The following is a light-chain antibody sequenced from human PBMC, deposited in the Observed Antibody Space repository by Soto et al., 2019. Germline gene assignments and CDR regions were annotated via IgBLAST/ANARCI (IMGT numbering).Light chain of an antibody. CDR1: QRFGSSN. CDR3: QQYGNSPWT. J-gene: IGKJ1*01. V-gene: IGKV3-20*01. CDR2: SIS. Sequence: EIVLTQSPGTLSLSLGERGTLSCRASQRFGSSNLAWYQQKPGQAPRLLIYSISSRATGIPDRFSGSGSGTEFTLTISRLETEDFAVYSCQQYGNSPWTFGQGTKVEI.